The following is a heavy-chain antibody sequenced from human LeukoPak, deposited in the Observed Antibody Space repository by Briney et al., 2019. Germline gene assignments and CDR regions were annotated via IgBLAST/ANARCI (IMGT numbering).Heavy chain of an antibody. D-gene: IGHD5-24*01. V-gene: IGHV4-4*07. CDR2: VFSRGTT. Sequence: SETLSLTCTVSGGSIKSFYWSWIRQPAGKGLEWVGRVFSRGTTNYNPSLKSRVTVSLDTSKNQFSLKLSSVTAADTAVYYCARRREKGYYYYMDVWGKGTTVAVSS. CDR1: GGSIKSFY. J-gene: IGHJ6*03. CDR3: ARRREKGYYYYMDV.